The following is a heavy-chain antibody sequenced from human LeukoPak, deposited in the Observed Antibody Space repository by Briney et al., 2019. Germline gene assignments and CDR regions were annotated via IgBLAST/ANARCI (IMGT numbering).Heavy chain of an antibody. J-gene: IGHJ4*02. CDR2: ISGSGGST. CDR3: AKVRVRGVIRYYFDY. V-gene: IGHV3-23*01. D-gene: IGHD3-10*01. Sequence: PGGSLRLSCAASGFTFSSYGMSWVRQAPGKGLEWVSAISGSGGSTYYADSVKGRFTDSRDNSKNTLYLQMNSLRAEDTAVYYCAKVRVRGVIRYYFDYWGQGTLVTVSS. CDR1: GFTFSSYG.